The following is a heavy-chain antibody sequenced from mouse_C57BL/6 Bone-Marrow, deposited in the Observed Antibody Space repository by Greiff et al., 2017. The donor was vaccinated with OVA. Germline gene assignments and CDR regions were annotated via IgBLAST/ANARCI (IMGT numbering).Heavy chain of an antibody. CDR1: GYSITSDY. D-gene: IGHD1-1*01. CDR2: ISYSGST. J-gene: IGHJ1*03. Sequence: EVKLVESGPGLAKPSQTLSLTCSVTGYSITSDYWNWIRKFPGNKLEYMGYISYSGSTYYNPSLKSRISITRDTSKNQYYLQLNSVTTEDTATYYCARANYYGSVYWYFDVWGTGTTVTVSS. V-gene: IGHV3-8*01. CDR3: ARANYYGSVYWYFDV.